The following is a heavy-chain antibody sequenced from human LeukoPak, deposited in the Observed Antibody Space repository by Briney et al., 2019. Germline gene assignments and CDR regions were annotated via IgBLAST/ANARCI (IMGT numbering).Heavy chain of an antibody. V-gene: IGHV3-15*01. CDR3: AKDKLGGKISSGWPTFDY. J-gene: IGHJ4*02. CDR1: GFTFSNTW. CDR2: IKSKTDGGTT. D-gene: IGHD6-19*01. Sequence: GGSLRLSCAASGFTFSNTWISCVRQPPGKGMGWVGRIKSKTDGGTTDEAAPVKGRLTISRDDSKNTLYLQMNSLKTEDTAVYYCAKDKLGGKISSGWPTFDYWGQGTLVTVSS.